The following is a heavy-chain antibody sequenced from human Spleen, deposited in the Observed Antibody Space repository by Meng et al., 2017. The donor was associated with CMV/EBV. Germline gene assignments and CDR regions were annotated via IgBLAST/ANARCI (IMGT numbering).Heavy chain of an antibody. CDR2: IIPIFDTA. CDR1: GGTFRSYA. CDR3: ATPGPDYGDYWYFDL. Sequence: QVQLVQSGAEVKKPGSSVKVSCKASGGTFRSYAIRWVRQAPGQGLEWMGGIIPIFDTANYAQKFQGRVTITADESTSTAYMELSSLRSEDTAVYYCATPGPDYGDYWYFDLWGRGTLVTVFS. D-gene: IGHD4-17*01. J-gene: IGHJ2*01. V-gene: IGHV1-69*12.